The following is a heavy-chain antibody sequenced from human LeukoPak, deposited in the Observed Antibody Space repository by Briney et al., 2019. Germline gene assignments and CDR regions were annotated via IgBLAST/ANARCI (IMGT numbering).Heavy chain of an antibody. V-gene: IGHV1-18*01. CDR1: GYTFTSYG. CDR2: ISAYNGNT. CDR3: ARAPFGSSSWYGFDYYGVDY. J-gene: IGHJ4*02. Sequence: GASVKVSCKASGYTFTSYGISWVRQAPGQGLEWMGWISAYNGNTNYAQKLQGRVTMTTDTSTSTAYMELRSLRSDDTAVYYCARAPFGSSSWYGFDYYGVDYWGQGTLVTVSS. D-gene: IGHD6-13*01.